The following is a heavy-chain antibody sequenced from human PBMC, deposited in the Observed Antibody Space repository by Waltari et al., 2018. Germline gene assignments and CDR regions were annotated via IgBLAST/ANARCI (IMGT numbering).Heavy chain of an antibody. CDR2: IIPIFGTA. Sequence: QVQLVQSGAEVKKPGSSVKVSCKASGVTFISYAIRWVRQSPGQGLEWMGGIIPIFGTANYAQKFQGRVTITTDESTSTAYMELSSLRSEDTAVYYCASYYYDSSGYYSNFDYWGQGTLVTVSS. CDR1: GVTFISYA. J-gene: IGHJ4*02. V-gene: IGHV1-69*05. D-gene: IGHD3-22*01. CDR3: ASYYYDSSGYYSNFDY.